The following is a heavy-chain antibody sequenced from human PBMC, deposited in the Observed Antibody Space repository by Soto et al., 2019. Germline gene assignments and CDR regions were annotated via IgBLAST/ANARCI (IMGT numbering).Heavy chain of an antibody. CDR1: GFTFSSYW. CDR3: AREYSSGWYYYYGMDV. D-gene: IGHD6-19*01. V-gene: IGHV3-7*03. J-gene: IGHJ6*02. CDR2: IKQDGSEK. Sequence: EVQLVESGGGLVQPGGSLRLSCAASGFTFSSYWMSWVRQAPGKGLEWVANIKQDGSEKYYVESVKGRFTISRDNAKNSLYLQMNSLRAEDTAVYYCAREYSSGWYYYYGMDVWGQGTTVTVSS.